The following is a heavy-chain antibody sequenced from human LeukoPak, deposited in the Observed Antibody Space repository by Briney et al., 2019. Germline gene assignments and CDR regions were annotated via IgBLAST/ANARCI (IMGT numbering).Heavy chain of an antibody. V-gene: IGHV4-59*01. CDR2: IHYSGST. CDR1: GGSISSYY. J-gene: IGHJ4*02. CDR3: ARDRGSSFDY. Sequence: PSETLSLTCTVSGGSISSYYWSWIRQPPGKGLEWIGYIHYSGSTNYNPSLKSRVTISVDTSKNQFSLKLSSVTAADTAVYYCARDRGSSFDYWGQGTLVTVSS. D-gene: IGHD6-13*01.